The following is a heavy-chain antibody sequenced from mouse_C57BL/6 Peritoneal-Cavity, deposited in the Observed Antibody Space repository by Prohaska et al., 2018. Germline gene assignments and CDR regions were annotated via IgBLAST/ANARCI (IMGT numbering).Heavy chain of an antibody. Sequence: TEYNVKFKGKATLTSDTSSSTAYMQLSSLTSEDSAIYFCARDGATVVAKRDYAMDYWGQGTSVTVSS. CDR3: ARDGATVVAKRDYAMDY. J-gene: IGHJ4*01. CDR2: T. D-gene: IGHD1-1*01. V-gene: IGHV1-58*01.